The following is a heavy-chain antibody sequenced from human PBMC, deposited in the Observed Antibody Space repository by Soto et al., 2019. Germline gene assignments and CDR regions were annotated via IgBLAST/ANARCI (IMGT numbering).Heavy chain of an antibody. CDR3: ARAVTGWGFDY. V-gene: IGHV1-69*02. D-gene: IGHD3-10*01. CDR2: IIPILGIA. CDR1: GGTFSSYT. J-gene: IGHJ4*02. Sequence: QVQLVQSGAEVKKPGSSVKVSCKASGGTFSSYTISWVRQAPGQGLEWMGRIIPILGIANYAQKFQGRVTITADKSTSTAYIELSSLRSEDTVVYYCARAVTGWGFDYWGQGTLVTVSS.